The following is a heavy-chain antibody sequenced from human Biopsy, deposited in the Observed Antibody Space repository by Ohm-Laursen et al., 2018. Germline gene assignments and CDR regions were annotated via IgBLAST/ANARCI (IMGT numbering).Heavy chain of an antibody. Sequence: LDTLSLTCTVSGDSISSYYWSWVRQPPGKGLQWIGYFYYPGSTDYNPSLQSRVTISVDTSKNHFSLRLRSVTPADTAIYYCARDRGYYSDRTVPGYFDLWGRGTLVTVSS. CDR1: GDSISSYY. CDR3: ARDRGYYSDRTVPGYFDL. CDR2: FYYPGST. V-gene: IGHV4-59*01. D-gene: IGHD3-22*01. J-gene: IGHJ2*01.